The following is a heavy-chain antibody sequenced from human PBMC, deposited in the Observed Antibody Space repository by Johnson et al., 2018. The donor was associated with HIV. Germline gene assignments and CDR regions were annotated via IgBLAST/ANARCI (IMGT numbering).Heavy chain of an antibody. CDR1: GFTFSSYA. Sequence: QVQLVESGGGVVQPGRSLRLSCAASGFTFSSYAMHWVRQAPGKGLEWVAVISYDGSEKYFADSVKGRFAISRDSSKNTLYLQMNSLRAEDTAVYYCARGSRYTYDNDDVYLLHAFDIWGQGTVVTVSS. CDR2: ISYDGSEK. V-gene: IGHV3-30*09. CDR3: ARGSRYTYDNDDVYLLHAFDI. J-gene: IGHJ3*02. D-gene: IGHD3-16*01.